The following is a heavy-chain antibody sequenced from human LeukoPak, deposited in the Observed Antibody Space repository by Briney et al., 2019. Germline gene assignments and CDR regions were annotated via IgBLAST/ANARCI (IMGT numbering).Heavy chain of an antibody. CDR3: AKTTIGYSSGRFPGWPVDY. CDR2: TVGSGGST. V-gene: IGHV3-23*01. D-gene: IGHD6-19*01. J-gene: IGHJ4*02. CDR1: GFTFNSYA. Sequence: GGSLRLSCAASGFTFNSYAMYWVRQAPGKGLEWVSGTVGSGGSTYYAESVRGRFTISRDNSKNTVYMQMNSLRDEDTAVYYCAKTTIGYSSGRFPGWPVDYWGQGTLVTVSS.